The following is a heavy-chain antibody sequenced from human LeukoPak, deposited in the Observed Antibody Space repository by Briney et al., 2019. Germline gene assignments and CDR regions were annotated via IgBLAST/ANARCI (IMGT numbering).Heavy chain of an antibody. Sequence: GGSLRLSCAASGFTFSSYAMSWVRQAPGKGLEWVSAISGSGGSTYYADSVKGRFTISRDNSKNTLYLQMNSLRAEDTAVYYCARYGGNSNWFDPWGQGTLVTVSS. CDR3: ARYGGNSNWFDP. J-gene: IGHJ5*02. CDR2: ISGSGGST. D-gene: IGHD4-23*01. V-gene: IGHV3-23*01. CDR1: GFTFSSYA.